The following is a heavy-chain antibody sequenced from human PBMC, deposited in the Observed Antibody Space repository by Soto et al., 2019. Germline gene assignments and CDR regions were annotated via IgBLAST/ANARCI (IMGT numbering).Heavy chain of an antibody. CDR3: ARYSSGWDNWFDP. CDR2: IIPILGIA. J-gene: IGHJ5*02. V-gene: IGHV1-69*02. D-gene: IGHD6-19*01. Sequence: QVQLVQSGAEVKKPGSSVKVSCKASGGTFSSYTISWVRQAPGQGLEWMGRIIPILGIANYAQKFQGRVTITADKSTSTAYMELSSLRSEDTAVYYCARYSSGWDNWFDPWGQGTLVTVSS. CDR1: GGTFSSYT.